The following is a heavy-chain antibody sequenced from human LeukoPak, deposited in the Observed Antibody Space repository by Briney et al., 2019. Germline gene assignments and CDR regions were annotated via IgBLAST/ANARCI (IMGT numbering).Heavy chain of an antibody. V-gene: IGHV1-18*01. CDR2: ISAYNSNT. D-gene: IGHD6-19*01. Sequence: ASVKVSCKASGYTFTSYGISWVRQAPGQGLEWMGWISAYNSNTNYAQKLQGRVTMTTDTSTSTAYMELRSLRSDDTAVYYCARVGGWLPYYYYYGMDVWGQGTTVTVSS. CDR1: GYTFTSYG. J-gene: IGHJ6*02. CDR3: ARVGGWLPYYYYYGMDV.